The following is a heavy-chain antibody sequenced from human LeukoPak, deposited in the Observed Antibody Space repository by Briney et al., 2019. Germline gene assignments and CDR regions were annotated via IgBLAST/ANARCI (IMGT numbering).Heavy chain of an antibody. V-gene: IGHV3-23*01. CDR3: AKYLYPMVRGVPTH. CDR2: ISGSGGST. Sequence: GGSLRLSCAASGFTFSRYAMSWVRQAPGKGLEWDSAISGSGGSTYYADSVKGRFTISRDNSKNTLYLQMNSLRAEDTAVYYCAKYLYPMVRGVPTHWGQGTLVTVSS. CDR1: GFTFSRYA. D-gene: IGHD3-10*01. J-gene: IGHJ4*02.